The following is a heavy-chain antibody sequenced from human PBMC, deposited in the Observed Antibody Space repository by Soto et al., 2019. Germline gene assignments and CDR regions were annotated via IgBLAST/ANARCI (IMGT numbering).Heavy chain of an antibody. V-gene: IGHV4-31*03. Sequence: QVQLQESGPGLVKPSQTLSLTCTVSGGSISSGGYYWSWIRQHPGKGLEWIGYIYYSGSTYYNPSLTCRVTISVDTSKNQFSLKLSSVTAADTAVYSCARGTPGAVTAFDIWGQGTMFTVSS. CDR3: ARGTPGAVTAFDI. CDR2: IYYSGST. CDR1: GGSISSGGYY. D-gene: IGHD4-17*01. J-gene: IGHJ3*02.